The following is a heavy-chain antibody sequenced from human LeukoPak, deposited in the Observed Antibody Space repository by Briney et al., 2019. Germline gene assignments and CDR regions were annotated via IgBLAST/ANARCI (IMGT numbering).Heavy chain of an antibody. CDR3: TTRRGYCSGGSCYSGRYFDY. J-gene: IGHJ4*02. CDR1: GFTFSNAW. V-gene: IGHV3-15*01. Sequence: PGGSLRLSCAASGFTFSNAWMSWVRQAPGKGLEWVGRIKSKTDGGTTDYAAPVKGRFTISRDDSKNTLYLQMNSLKTEDTAVYYCTTRRGYCSGGSCYSGRYFDYWGQGTLVTVSS. D-gene: IGHD2-15*01. CDR2: IKSKTDGGTT.